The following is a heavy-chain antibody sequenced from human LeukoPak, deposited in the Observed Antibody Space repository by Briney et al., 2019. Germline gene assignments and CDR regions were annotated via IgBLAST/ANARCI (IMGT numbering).Heavy chain of an antibody. J-gene: IGHJ5*02. D-gene: IGHD3-22*01. V-gene: IGHV1-69*13. CDR2: IIPIFGTA. Sequence: GASVKVSCKASGGTFSSYAISWVRQAPGQGLEWMGGIIPIFGTANYAQKFQGRVTITADEFTSTAYMELSSLRSEDTAVYYCARVFPYYDSSGYLQVIGWFDPWGQGTLVTVSS. CDR3: ARVFPYYDSSGYLQVIGWFDP. CDR1: GGTFSSYA.